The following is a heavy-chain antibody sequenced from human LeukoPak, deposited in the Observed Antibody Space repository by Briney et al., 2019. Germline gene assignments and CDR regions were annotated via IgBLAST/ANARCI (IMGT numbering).Heavy chain of an antibody. CDR3: ARTTVVTGYYFDY. CDR1: GGSFSGYY. Sequence: SETLSLTCAVYGGSFSGYYWSWIRQPPGKGLEWIGEINHSGSTNYNPSLKSRVTISVDTSKNQFSLKLSSVTAADMAVYYCARTTVVTGYYFDYWGQGTLVTVSS. V-gene: IGHV4-34*01. D-gene: IGHD4-23*01. CDR2: INHSGST. J-gene: IGHJ4*02.